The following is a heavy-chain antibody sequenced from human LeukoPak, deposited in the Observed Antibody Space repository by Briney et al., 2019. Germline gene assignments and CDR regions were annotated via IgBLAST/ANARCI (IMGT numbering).Heavy chain of an antibody. CDR3: ATDSMLVSGSGSYFDY. CDR2: ISWNSGSI. V-gene: IGHV3-9*01. CDR1: GFTFDDYA. D-gene: IGHD3-10*01. J-gene: IGHJ4*02. Sequence: PGRSLRLSCAASGFTFDDYAMHWVRQGPGKDLEWVSGISWNSGSIVYADSVKGRFTISRDNAKNSLYLQMDTLRPEDTALYYCATDSMLVSGSGSYFDYWGQGTLVTVSS.